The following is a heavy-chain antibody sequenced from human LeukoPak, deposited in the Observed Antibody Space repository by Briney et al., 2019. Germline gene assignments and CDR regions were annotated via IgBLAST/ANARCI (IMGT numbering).Heavy chain of an antibody. J-gene: IGHJ6*02. Sequence: GGSLRLSSAASGFTFSNAWMSWVRQAPGKGLEWVGRIKSKTDGGTTDYAAPVKGRFTISRDESKNTLYLQMNSLKTEVTAVYYCTTDHTPADFDYYGMDVWGQGTTVTVFS. D-gene: IGHD3/OR15-3a*01. CDR2: IKSKTDGGTT. CDR3: TTDHTPADFDYYGMDV. CDR1: GFTFSNAW. V-gene: IGHV3-15*01.